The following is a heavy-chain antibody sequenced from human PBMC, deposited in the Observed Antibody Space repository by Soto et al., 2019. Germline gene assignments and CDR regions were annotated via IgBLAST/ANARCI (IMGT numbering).Heavy chain of an antibody. CDR1: GGSINSDEYY. V-gene: IGHV4-30-4*01. Sequence: QVQLQESGPGLVKPSQTLSLTCSVSGGSINSDEYYWSWIRQPPGGALEWIGHVYYTGSTSYSPSLKSRLTISVDTSKNQFSLRLNSVSAADTAVYYCARDRSNSRDLFDSWGQGTLVTVSS. D-gene: IGHD1-1*01. CDR3: ARDRSNSRDLFDS. CDR2: VYYTGST. J-gene: IGHJ4*02.